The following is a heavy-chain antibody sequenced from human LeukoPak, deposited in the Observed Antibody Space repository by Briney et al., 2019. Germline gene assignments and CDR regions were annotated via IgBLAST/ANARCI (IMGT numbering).Heavy chain of an antibody. CDR3: TRDPTLNSMADAFDI. J-gene: IGHJ3*02. D-gene: IGHD5-24*01. V-gene: IGHV4-59*01. CDR1: GGSISSYY. CDR2: IYYSGST. Sequence: PSETLSLTCTVSGGSISSYYWSWIRQPPGKGLEWIGYIYYSGSTNYNPSLKSRVTISEDTSKNQFSLKLSSVTAADTAVYYCTRDPTLNSMADAFDIWGQGTMVTVSS.